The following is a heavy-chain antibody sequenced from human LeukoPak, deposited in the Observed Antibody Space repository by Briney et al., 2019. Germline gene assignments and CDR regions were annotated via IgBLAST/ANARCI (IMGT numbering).Heavy chain of an antibody. CDR3: ARDQLAYYYDSSGYPFDY. V-gene: IGHV3-33*01. J-gene: IGHJ4*02. D-gene: IGHD3-22*01. CDR2: IWYDGSNK. Sequence: PGGSLRLSCAASGFTFSSCGMHWVRQAPGKGLEWVAVIWYDGSNKYYADSVKGRFTISRDNSKNTLYLQMNSLRAEDTAVYYCARDQLAYYYDSSGYPFDYWGQGTLVTVSS. CDR1: GFTFSSCG.